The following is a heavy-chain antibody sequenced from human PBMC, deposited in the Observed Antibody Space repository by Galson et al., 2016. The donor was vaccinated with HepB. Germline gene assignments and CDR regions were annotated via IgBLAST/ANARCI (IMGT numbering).Heavy chain of an antibody. CDR3: ARGVYGDHGWFDY. CDR2: IYSGGTT. D-gene: IGHD4-17*01. Sequence: SLRLSCAASGFTVGSNYMTWVRQAPGKGLEYVPVIYSGGTTYYADSVKGRFTISRDNSKNTLFLQMNTLRAEDTAVYYCARGVYGDHGWFDYWGQGTLVTVSS. CDR1: GFTVGSNY. V-gene: IGHV3-66*02. J-gene: IGHJ4*02.